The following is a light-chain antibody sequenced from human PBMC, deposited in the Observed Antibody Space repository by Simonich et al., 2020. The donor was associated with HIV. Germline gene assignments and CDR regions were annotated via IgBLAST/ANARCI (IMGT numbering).Light chain of an antibody. CDR2: DVS. CDR1: SSDVGGNNY. J-gene: IGLJ3*02. CDR3: SSYTSSSTWV. V-gene: IGLV2-14*01. Sequence: QPALTQPASVSGSPGQSITISCTGPSSDVGGNNYVSWYQQHPGKAPKLMIYDVSKRPSGVSNRFAGAQSGNTASLTISGLQAEDEADYYCSSYTSSSTWVFGGGTKLTVL.